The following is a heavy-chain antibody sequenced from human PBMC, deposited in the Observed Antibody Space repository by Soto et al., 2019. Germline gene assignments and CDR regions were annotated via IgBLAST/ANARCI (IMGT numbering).Heavy chain of an antibody. CDR3: ARQLFWGIAVAGTRWFDP. V-gene: IGHV4-39*01. J-gene: IGHJ5*02. D-gene: IGHD6-19*01. CDR1: GGSISSSSYY. Sequence: QLQLQESGPGLVKPSETLSLTCTVSGGSISSSSYYWGWIRQPPGKGLEWIGSIYYSGSTYYNPSLKSRVTISVDTSKNQFSLKLSSVTAADTAVYYCARQLFWGIAVAGTRWFDPWGQGTLVTVSS. CDR2: IYYSGST.